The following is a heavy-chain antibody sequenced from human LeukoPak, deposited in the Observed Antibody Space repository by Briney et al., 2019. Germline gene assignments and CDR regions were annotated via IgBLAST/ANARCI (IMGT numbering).Heavy chain of an antibody. J-gene: IGHJ2*01. CDR3: ARGYCSGGSCYQKPYWYFDL. V-gene: IGHV4-4*07. CDR1: RGSISSKY. Sequence: SETLSLTCTVSRGSISSKYWSWIRQPAGKGLEWIGRIYISGSTNYNPSLKSRVTMSVDTSKNQFSLKLSSVTAADTAVYYCARGYCSGGSCYQKPYWYFDLWGRGTLVTVSS. CDR2: IYISGST. D-gene: IGHD2-15*01.